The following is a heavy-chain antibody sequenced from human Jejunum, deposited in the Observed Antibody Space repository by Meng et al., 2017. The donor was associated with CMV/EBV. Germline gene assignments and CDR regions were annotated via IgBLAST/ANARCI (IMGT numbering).Heavy chain of an antibody. J-gene: IGHJ5*02. CDR2: IYYSGTA. CDR1: SDSRGDYY. D-gene: IGHD1-14*01. Sequence: SDSRGDYYWIWVRQPPGKGLEWIGHIYYSGTAFYNPSLKGRVIMSADRSKHQLSLRLSSVPAADTAVYYCARVLIPPTITNLVSFDPWGQGTLVTVSS. V-gene: IGHV4-30-4*01. CDR3: ARVLIPPTITNLVSFDP.